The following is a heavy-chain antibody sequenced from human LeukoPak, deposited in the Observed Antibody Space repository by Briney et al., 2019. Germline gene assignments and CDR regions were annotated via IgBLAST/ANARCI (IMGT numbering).Heavy chain of an antibody. Sequence: GGSLRLSRAASGFTFSSYAMSWVRQAPGKGLEWVSAISGSGGSTYYADSVKGRFTISRDNSKNTLYLQMNSLRAEDTAVYYCAKDGLSYSSGWSHFDYWGQGTLVTVSS. V-gene: IGHV3-23*01. CDR1: GFTFSSYA. J-gene: IGHJ4*02. CDR2: ISGSGGST. D-gene: IGHD6-19*01. CDR3: AKDGLSYSSGWSHFDY.